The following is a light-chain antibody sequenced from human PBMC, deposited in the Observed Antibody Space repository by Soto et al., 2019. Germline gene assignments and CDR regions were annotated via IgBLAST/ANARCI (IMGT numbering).Light chain of an antibody. Sequence: TQSPATLSLSPGERATLSCRASQSVTTYLAWYQQKPGQAPRLLIYDASTRATGIPARFSGSGSGTEFTLTISSLQSEDFAVYYCQQYNNWPPVTFGQGTKVDIK. CDR3: QQYNNWPPVT. CDR2: DAS. J-gene: IGKJ1*01. CDR1: QSVTTY. V-gene: IGKV3-15*01.